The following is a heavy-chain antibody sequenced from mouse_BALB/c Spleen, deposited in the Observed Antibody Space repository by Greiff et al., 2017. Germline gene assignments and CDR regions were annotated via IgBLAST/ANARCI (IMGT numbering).Heavy chain of an antibody. D-gene: IGHD2-2*01. CDR3: ARDRGYDGKYYFDY. CDR2: IWAGGST. J-gene: IGHJ2*01. CDR1: GFSLTSYG. V-gene: IGHV2-9*02. Sequence: VKLMESGPGLVAPSQSLSITCTVSGFSLTSYGVHWVRQPPGKGLEWLGVIWAGGSTNYNSALMSRLSISKDNSKSQVFLKMNSLQTDDTAMYYCARDRGYDGKYYFDYWGQGTTLTVSS.